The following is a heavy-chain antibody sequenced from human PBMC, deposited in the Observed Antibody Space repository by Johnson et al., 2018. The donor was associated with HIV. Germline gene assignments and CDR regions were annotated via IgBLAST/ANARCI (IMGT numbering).Heavy chain of an antibody. D-gene: IGHD3-3*01. J-gene: IGHJ3*02. Sequence: VQLVESGGGLVQPGRSLRLSCAVSGFTFDDYAMHWVRQAPGKGLEWVSGISWNSGSIGYADSVKGRFTVSRDNAKNSLYLQMNSLRAEDTALYYCTKDQGFRLNYLGWLNAFDIWGQGTTVTVSS. V-gene: IGHV3-9*01. CDR3: TKDQGFRLNYLGWLNAFDI. CDR2: ISWNSGSI. CDR1: GFTFDDYA.